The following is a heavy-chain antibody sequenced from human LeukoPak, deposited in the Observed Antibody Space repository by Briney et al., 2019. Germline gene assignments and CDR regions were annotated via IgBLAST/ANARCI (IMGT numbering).Heavy chain of an antibody. CDR2: VYSCGST. Sequence: PGGSLRLSCAVSGGTVNSSYISWVRQAPGQGLERVSVVYSCGSTYYADTLKGRFTIPIDNSKNTLHLQMNPLRAEDTAVYYCASRIATAGSVYYWGQRTLVTVSS. CDR3: ASRIATAGSVYY. J-gene: IGHJ4*02. D-gene: IGHD6-13*01. V-gene: IGHV3-53*01. CDR1: GGTVNSSY.